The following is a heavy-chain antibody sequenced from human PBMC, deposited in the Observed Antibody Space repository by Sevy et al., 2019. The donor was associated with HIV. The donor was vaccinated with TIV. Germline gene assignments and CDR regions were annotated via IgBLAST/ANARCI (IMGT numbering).Heavy chain of an antibody. D-gene: IGHD1-26*01. CDR2: INPSGGST. Sequence: ASVKVSCKASGYTFTSYYMHWVRQAPGQGLEWMGIINPSGGSTSYAQKFQGRVTMTRDTSTSTVYMELSSLRSEDTAVYYCAKGHSGSYSRGSSFGYYYGMDVWGQGTTVTVSS. J-gene: IGHJ6*02. CDR1: GYTFTSYY. CDR3: AKGHSGSYSRGSSFGYYYGMDV. V-gene: IGHV1-46*01.